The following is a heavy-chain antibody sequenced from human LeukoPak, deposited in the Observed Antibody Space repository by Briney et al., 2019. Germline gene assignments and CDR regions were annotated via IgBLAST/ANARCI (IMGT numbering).Heavy chain of an antibody. V-gene: IGHV3-49*04. CDR1: GFTFGDYA. CDR3: TTTYDDYLGY. D-gene: IGHD4-17*01. Sequence: PGGPLRLSCTASGFTFGDYAMSWVRQAPGKGLEWVGFIRSKAYGGTTEYAASVKGRFTISRDDSKSIAYLQMNSLKTEDTAVYYCTTTYDDYLGYWGQGTLVTVSS. CDR2: IRSKAYGGTT. J-gene: IGHJ4*02.